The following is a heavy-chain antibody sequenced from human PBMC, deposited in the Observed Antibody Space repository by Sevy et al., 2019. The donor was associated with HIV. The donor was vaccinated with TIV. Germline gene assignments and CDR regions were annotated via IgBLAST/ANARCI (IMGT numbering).Heavy chain of an antibody. CDR1: GGSISSGSYY. V-gene: IGHV4-61*02. CDR2: IYTSGRT. CDR3: ARDLGIAAAGDFDY. Sequence: SETLSLTCTVSGGSISSGSYYWSWIRQPAGKGLEWIGRIYTSGRTNYNPSLKSRVTISVDTSKNQFSLKLSSVTAADTAVYYCARDLGIAAAGDFDYWGQGTLVTVSS. J-gene: IGHJ4*02. D-gene: IGHD6-13*01.